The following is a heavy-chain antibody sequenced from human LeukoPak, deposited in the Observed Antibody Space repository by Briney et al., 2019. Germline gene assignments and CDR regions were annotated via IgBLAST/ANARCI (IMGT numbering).Heavy chain of an antibody. V-gene: IGHV3-66*01. CDR3: VRDAS. Sequence: GGSLRLSCAVSGVTVSSNHMSWVRQAPGKGLEWVSAIYSGGGTYYADSVKGRFTLSRDISKNTLYLQMNSLRAEDTAVYYCVRDASWGQGALVTVSS. CDR2: IYSGGGT. J-gene: IGHJ4*02. CDR1: GVTVSSNH.